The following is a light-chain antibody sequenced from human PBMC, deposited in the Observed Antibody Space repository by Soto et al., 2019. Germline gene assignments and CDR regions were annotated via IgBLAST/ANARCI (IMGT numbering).Light chain of an antibody. CDR3: AAWYDSLNAVV. V-gene: IGLV1-44*01. J-gene: IGLJ2*01. CDR1: SSNIGNNP. Sequence: QSVLTQPPSASGTPGQRVTISCSGSSSNIGNNPVNWYQQLPGTAPKLLIYSYNQRPSGVPDRFSGSQSGTSASLAISGLQSDDEADYFCAAWYDSLNAVVFGGGTKLTVL. CDR2: SYN.